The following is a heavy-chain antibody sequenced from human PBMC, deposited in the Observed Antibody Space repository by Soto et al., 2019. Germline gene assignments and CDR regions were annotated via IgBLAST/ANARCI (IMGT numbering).Heavy chain of an antibody. CDR1: GDSISRNSAA. Sequence: PSQTLSLTCAISGDSISRNSAAWNWIRQSPSRGFEWLGRTYYRSRWYHDYAVSVKSRIIINPDTSKNQVSLQLNSVTPDDTAVYYCASYRYDYWGQGTVVTVSS. CDR2: TYYRSRWYH. D-gene: IGHD4-4*01. V-gene: IGHV6-1*01. J-gene: IGHJ4*02. CDR3: ASYRYDY.